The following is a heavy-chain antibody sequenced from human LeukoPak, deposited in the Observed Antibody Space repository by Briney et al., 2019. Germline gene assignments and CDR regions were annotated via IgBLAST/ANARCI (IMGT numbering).Heavy chain of an antibody. J-gene: IGHJ4*02. V-gene: IGHV4-61*08. CDR2: IYYSGST. CDR1: GDSISSSGFY. D-gene: IGHD5-18*01. CDR3: GGGGYSYGYFDY. Sequence: SETLSLTCTVSGDSISSSGFYWSWIRQPPGKGLEWIGYIYYSGSTNYNPSLKSRVTISVDTSKNQFSLKLSSVTAADTAVYYCGGGGYSYGYFDYGGRGPLVPVPS.